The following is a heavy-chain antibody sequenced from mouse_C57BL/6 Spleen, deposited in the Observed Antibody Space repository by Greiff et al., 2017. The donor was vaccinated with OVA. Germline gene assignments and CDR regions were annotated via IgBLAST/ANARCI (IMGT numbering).Heavy chain of an antibody. CDR3: ARSDYYGSRGYAMDY. V-gene: IGHV1-64*01. J-gene: IGHJ4*01. CDR2: IHPNSGST. CDR1: GYTFTSYW. D-gene: IGHD1-1*01. Sequence: VQLQQSGAELVKPGASVKLSCKASGYTFTSYWMHWVKQRPGQGLEWIGMIHPNSGSTNYNEKFKSKATLTVDKSSSTAYMQLSSLTSEDAAVYYCARSDYYGSRGYAMDYWGQGTSVTVAS.